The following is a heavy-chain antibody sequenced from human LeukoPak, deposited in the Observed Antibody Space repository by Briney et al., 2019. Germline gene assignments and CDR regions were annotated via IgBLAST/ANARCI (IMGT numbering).Heavy chain of an antibody. D-gene: IGHD6-6*01. V-gene: IGHV4-59*01. CDR1: GGSISSYY. Sequence: PSETLSLTCTVSGGSISSYYWSWIRQPLGKGLEWIGYIYYSGSTNYNPSLKSRVTISVDTSKNQFSLKLSSVTAADTAVYYCARDGYSSSSERFDPWGQGTLVTVSS. CDR2: IYYSGST. CDR3: ARDGYSSSSERFDP. J-gene: IGHJ5*02.